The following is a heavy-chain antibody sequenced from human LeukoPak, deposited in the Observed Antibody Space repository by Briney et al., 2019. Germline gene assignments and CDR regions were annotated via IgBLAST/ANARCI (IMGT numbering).Heavy chain of an antibody. CDR3: ARDGQSKNYYYYYYMDV. Sequence: SETLCLTCTVSGGSISSYYWSWIRQPAGKGLEWIGRIYTSGSTNYNPSLKSRVTMSVDTSKNQFSLKLSSVTAADTAVYYCARDGQSKNYYYYYYMDVWGKGTTVTVSS. CDR1: GGSISSYY. V-gene: IGHV4-4*07. J-gene: IGHJ6*03. CDR2: IYTSGST.